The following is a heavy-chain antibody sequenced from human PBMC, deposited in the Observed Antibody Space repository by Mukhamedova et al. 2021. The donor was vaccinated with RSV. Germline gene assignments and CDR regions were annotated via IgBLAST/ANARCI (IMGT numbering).Heavy chain of an antibody. Sequence: AEYMGGRFTISRDNSKKTLYLQMSSLRAGDTAVYYCARRFIDDYDSGVEKYFFDLWGRGTLVTVSS. D-gene: IGHD3-22*01. CDR3: ARRFIDDYDSGVEKYFFDL. J-gene: IGHJ2*01. V-gene: IGHV3-64D*06.